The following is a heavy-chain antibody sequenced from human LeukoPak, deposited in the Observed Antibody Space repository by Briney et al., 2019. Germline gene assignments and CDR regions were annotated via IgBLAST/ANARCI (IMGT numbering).Heavy chain of an antibody. CDR2: ITGSGNST. CDR3: ARGLPVANPNFDS. CDR1: GXTFSSYA. Sequence: GGSLRLSCAASGXTFSSYAMSWVRQAPGKGLEWVSGITGSGNSTYYADSVRGRFTISRDNSKNTLYLQMNSLRAEDTAVYYCARGLPVANPNFDSWGQGALVTVSS. V-gene: IGHV3-23*01. J-gene: IGHJ4*02. D-gene: IGHD5-12*01.